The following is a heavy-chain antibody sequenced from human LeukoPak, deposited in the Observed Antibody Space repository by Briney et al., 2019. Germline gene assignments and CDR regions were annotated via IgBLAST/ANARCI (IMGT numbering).Heavy chain of an antibody. CDR2: INHSGST. CDR3: ARGGDSGSYDWFDP. CDR1: GGSFTDFY. J-gene: IGHJ5*02. D-gene: IGHD6-19*01. Sequence: SETLSLTCAVYGGSFTDFYWSWIRQPPGKGLEWIGEINHSGSTIYNPSLKSRVTMSVDTSKNQFSLKLRFMTAADTAVYYCARGGDSGSYDWFDPWGQGTLVTVSS. V-gene: IGHV4-34*01.